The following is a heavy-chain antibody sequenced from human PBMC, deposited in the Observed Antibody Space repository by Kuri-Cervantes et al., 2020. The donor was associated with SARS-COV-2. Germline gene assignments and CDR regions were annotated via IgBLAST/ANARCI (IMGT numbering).Heavy chain of an antibody. Sequence: SVKVSCKASGGTFSSYTISWVRQAPGQGLEWMGGIIPIFGTANYAQKFQGRVTITADKSTSTAYMELSSLRSEDTAVYYYARCPNSSGWYGLFDYWGQGTLVTVSS. CDR1: GGTFSSYT. D-gene: IGHD6-19*01. CDR2: IIPIFGTA. V-gene: IGHV1-69*06. J-gene: IGHJ4*02. CDR3: ARCPNSSGWYGLFDY.